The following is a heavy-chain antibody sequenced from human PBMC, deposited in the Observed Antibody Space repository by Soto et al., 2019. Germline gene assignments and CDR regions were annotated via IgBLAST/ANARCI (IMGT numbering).Heavy chain of an antibody. CDR1: GFTFSSYA. CDR3: AKDSGPHPYYYDSSGYYYVDY. Sequence: GGSLRLSCAASGFTFSSYAMSWVRQAPGKGLEWVSAISGSGGSTYYADSVKGRFTISRDNSKNTLYLQMNSLRAEETAVYYCAKDSGPHPYYYDSSGYYYVDYWGQGTLVTVSS. J-gene: IGHJ4*02. D-gene: IGHD3-22*01. CDR2: ISGSGGST. V-gene: IGHV3-23*01.